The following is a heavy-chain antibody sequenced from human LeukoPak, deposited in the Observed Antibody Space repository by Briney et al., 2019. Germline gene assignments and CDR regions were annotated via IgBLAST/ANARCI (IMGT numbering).Heavy chain of an antibody. D-gene: IGHD3-22*01. CDR1: GFTFSSYA. CDR2: ISGSGGST. Sequence: GRSLRLSCAASGFTFSSYAMSWVRQAPGKGLEWVSAISGSGGSTYYAVSVKGRLTISRDNSKNTLYLQMNSLRAEDTAVYYCAKDLSSGHPHAFDIWGQGTMVTVSS. CDR3: AKDLSSGHPHAFDI. V-gene: IGHV3-23*01. J-gene: IGHJ3*02.